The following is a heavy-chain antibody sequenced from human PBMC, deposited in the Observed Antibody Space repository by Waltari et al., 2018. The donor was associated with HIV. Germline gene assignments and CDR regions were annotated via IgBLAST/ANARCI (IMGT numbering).Heavy chain of an antibody. CDR3: AAGWRAFDY. V-gene: IGHV4-61*02. Sequence: QVQLQESGPGLVEPSQTLSLTCTVSSGSVNAGSYYWRWIRQPAGKGLEWIGHIHTTGNTDYNASLKSRVTISVDMSKNQFSLKMTSVTAADTAVYYCAAGWRAFDYWGQGTLVTVSS. D-gene: IGHD6-19*01. CDR2: IHTTGNT. J-gene: IGHJ4*02. CDR1: SGSVNAGSYY.